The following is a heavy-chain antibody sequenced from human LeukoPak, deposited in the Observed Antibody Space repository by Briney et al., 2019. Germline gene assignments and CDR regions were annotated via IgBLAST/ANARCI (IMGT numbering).Heavy chain of an antibody. D-gene: IGHD3-10*01. CDR1: GGSISSGDYY. V-gene: IGHV4-30-4*01. J-gene: IGHJ4*02. CDR2: IYYSGSI. Sequence: SETLSLTSTVSGGSISSGDYYWSWIRQPPGKGLEWIGYIYYSGSIYYNPSLKSRVTISVDTSKNQFSLKLSSVTAADTAVYYCARGSRDYYGSGSKFDYWGQGTLVTVSS. CDR3: ARGSRDYYGSGSKFDY.